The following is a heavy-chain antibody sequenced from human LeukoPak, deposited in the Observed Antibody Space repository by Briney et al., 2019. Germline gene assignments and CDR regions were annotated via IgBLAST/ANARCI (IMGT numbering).Heavy chain of an antibody. D-gene: IGHD3-10*01. J-gene: IGHJ5*02. CDR2: ISTDGSST. CDR3: TGPWFDASGMGFDP. V-gene: IGHV3-74*01. Sequence: PGGSLRLSCAASGFTFSRYWIHWVRQAPGKGPVWVSVISTDGSSTRYADSVKGRFTISRDNVKNTLYLQMNSLRVEDTAVYYCTGPWFDASGMGFDPWGQGALVTVSS. CDR1: GFTFSRYW.